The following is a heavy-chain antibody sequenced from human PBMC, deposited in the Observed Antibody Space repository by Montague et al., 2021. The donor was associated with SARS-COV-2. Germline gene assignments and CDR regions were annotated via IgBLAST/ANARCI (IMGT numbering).Heavy chain of an antibody. V-gene: IGHV4-39*01. CDR1: GGSITSSAYF. CDR3: ASLGSPAYCVVDCYLREDGTDV. D-gene: IGHD2-21*02. CDR2: IYYSGNT. J-gene: IGHJ6*02. Sequence: SETLSLTCTVSGGSITSSAYFWSWIRQSPGKGLEWIGTIYYSGNTYSNPSPKSRLTISMDTSKSQVSLKINSVTAADTAVYFCASLGSPAYCVVDCYLREDGTDVWGQGTRVTVSS.